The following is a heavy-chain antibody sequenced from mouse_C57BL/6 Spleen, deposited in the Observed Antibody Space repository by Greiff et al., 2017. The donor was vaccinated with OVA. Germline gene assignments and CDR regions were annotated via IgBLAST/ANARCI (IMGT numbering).Heavy chain of an antibody. J-gene: IGHJ3*01. Sequence: EVQLQQSGPELVKPGASVKIPCKASGYTFTDYNMDWVKQSHGKSLEWIGDINPNNGGTIYNQKFKGKATLTVNNSSSTAYMELRSLTSEDTAVYYCAREGYDGYYWFAYWGQGTLVTVSA. CDR1: GYTFTDYN. CDR2: INPNNGGT. D-gene: IGHD2-3*01. V-gene: IGHV1-18*01. CDR3: AREGYDGYYWFAY.